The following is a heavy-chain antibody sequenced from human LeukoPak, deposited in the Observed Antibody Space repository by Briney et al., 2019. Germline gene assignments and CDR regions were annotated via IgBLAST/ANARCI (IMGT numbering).Heavy chain of an antibody. D-gene: IGHD6-13*01. CDR3: VRAIGAAGSY. J-gene: IGHJ4*02. CDR1: GLTFSSYP. CDR2: ISYDGSEK. V-gene: IGHV3-30-3*01. Sequence: PGGSLRLSCAASGLTFSSYPTHWVRQAPGKGLEWVAVISYDGSEKHYADPVKGRFTISRDNSKNTLYLQMNSLRAEDTAVYYCVRAIGAAGSYWGQGTLVTVSS.